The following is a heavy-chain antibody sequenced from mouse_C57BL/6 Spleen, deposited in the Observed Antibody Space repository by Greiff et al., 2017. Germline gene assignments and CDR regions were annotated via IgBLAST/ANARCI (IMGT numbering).Heavy chain of an antibody. V-gene: IGHV14-2*01. D-gene: IGHD2-1*01. CDR3: ARGGNGNPAWFAY. J-gene: IGHJ3*01. Sequence: EVKLQESGAELVKPGASVKLSCTASGFNIKDYYMHWVKQRTEQGLEWIGRIDPEDGETKYAPQFQGKATITADTSSNTAYLQLSSLTSEDTAVYYCARGGNGNPAWFAYWGQGTLVTVSA. CDR2: IDPEDGET. CDR1: GFNIKDYY.